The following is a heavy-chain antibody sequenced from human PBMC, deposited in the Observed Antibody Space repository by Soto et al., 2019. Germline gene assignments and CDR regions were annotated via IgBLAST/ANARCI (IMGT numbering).Heavy chain of an antibody. CDR3: ARHVYDILTGYSRRWFDP. CDR1: GGSISSSSYY. D-gene: IGHD3-9*01. V-gene: IGHV4-39*01. Sequence: PSETLSLTCTVSGGSISSSSYYWVLIRQPPGKGLEWIESIYYSGSTYYNPSLKSRVTISVDTSKNQFSLKLSSVTAAGTAVYYCARHVYDILTGYSRRWFDPWGQGTLVTVSS. CDR2: IYYSGST. J-gene: IGHJ5*02.